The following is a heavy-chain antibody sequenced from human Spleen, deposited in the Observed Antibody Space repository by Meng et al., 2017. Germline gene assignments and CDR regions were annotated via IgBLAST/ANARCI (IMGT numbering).Heavy chain of an antibody. V-gene: IGHV3-23*01. J-gene: IGHJ5*02. D-gene: IGHD3-22*01. CDR2: ISGSGGST. CDR1: GFTFSSYA. CDR3: ANPALTHSYDRWGFYRA. Sequence: GESLKISCAASGFTFSSYAMSWVRQAPGKGLEWVSTISGSGGSTYYADSVKGRFTISRDYSKNTLYLEMNSLRVEDTAVYYCANPALTHSYDRWGFYRAWGQGTRVTVSS.